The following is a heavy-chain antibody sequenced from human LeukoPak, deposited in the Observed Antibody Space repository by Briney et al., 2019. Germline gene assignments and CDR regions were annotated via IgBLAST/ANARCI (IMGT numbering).Heavy chain of an antibody. V-gene: IGHV3-33*01. CDR3: ARGGYSGTYFFDY. Sequence: SGGSLRLSCAASGFTLSNYGIHWVRQAPGKGLEWVAVMWSDGGKKYFADSVKGRFTISRDNSQNTLYLQMNSLRAEDTAVYYCARGGYSGTYFFDYWGQGTPVTVSS. J-gene: IGHJ4*02. D-gene: IGHD1-26*01. CDR1: GFTLSNYG. CDR2: MWSDGGKK.